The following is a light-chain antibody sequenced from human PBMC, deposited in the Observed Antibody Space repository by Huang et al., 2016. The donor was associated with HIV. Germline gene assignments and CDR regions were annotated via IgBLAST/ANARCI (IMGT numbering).Light chain of an antibody. Sequence: DIQLTQSPSSLSASEGDRVTITCRASQTISSYLNWYQQKPGKAPKLLIYAASSLQSVVPSRFSGSGSGTDFTLTVSSLQPEDFGTFYCQQSYGAPWTFGQGTKVEIK. CDR1: QTISSY. CDR2: AAS. V-gene: IGKV1-39*01. CDR3: QQSYGAPWT. J-gene: IGKJ1*01.